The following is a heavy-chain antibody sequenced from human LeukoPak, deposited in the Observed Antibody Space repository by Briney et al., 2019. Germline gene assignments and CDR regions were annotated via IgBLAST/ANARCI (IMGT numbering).Heavy chain of an antibody. Sequence: PGGSLRLSCAASGFNFDDYGMTWVRQAPGRGLEWASGVNWSGSSTNYADSVKGRFTISRDSATNSLYLQMNSLRAEDTALYYCARAHNYDGRDYYYAFSDYWGQGTLVTVSS. J-gene: IGHJ4*02. CDR1: GFNFDDYG. V-gene: IGHV3-20*04. CDR3: ARAHNYDGRDYYYAFSDY. D-gene: IGHD3-22*01. CDR2: VNWSGSST.